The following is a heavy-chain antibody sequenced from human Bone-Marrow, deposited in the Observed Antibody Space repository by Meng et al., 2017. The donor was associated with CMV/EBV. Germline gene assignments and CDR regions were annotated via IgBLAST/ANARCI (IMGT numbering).Heavy chain of an antibody. D-gene: IGHD3-3*01. CDR1: GGSITSSYY. J-gene: IGHJ4*02. V-gene: IGHV4-59*01. Sequence: SETLSLTCTVSGGSITSSYYWSWIRQPPGKGLEWIGYIYYSGSTNYNPSLKSRVTISVDTSKNQFSLKLSSVTAADTAVYYCARGPLYYDFWSGSYFEYWGPGNLVHVAS. CDR3: ARGPLYYDFWSGSYFEY. CDR2: IYYSGST.